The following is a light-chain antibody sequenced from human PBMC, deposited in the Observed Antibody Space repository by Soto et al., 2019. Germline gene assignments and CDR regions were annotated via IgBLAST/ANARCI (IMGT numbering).Light chain of an antibody. CDR1: SSDVGGYSS. V-gene: IGLV2-14*01. CDR2: DVS. CDR3: ASYTTSSTYV. Sequence: QSALTQPASVSGSPGQSIAISCTGTSSDVGGYSSVSWYQQQPGKAPKLVISDVSNRPSGVSDRFSGSKSGNTASLTISGLQTEDEADDYCASYTTSSTYVFGTGTKLTVL. J-gene: IGLJ1*01.